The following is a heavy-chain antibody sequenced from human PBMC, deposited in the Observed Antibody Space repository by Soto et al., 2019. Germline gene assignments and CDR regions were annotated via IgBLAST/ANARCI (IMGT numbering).Heavy chain of an antibody. CDR3: ARLDYYDSSGYRHDAFDI. Sequence: SETLSLTCTVSGGSISNNYWSWIRQPPGKGLEWIGYIYYSGSTNYNPSLKSRVTISVDMSKKQFSLRLSSVTAADTAMYYCARLDYYDSSGYRHDAFDIWGQGTMVT. CDR2: IYYSGST. J-gene: IGHJ3*02. V-gene: IGHV4-59*08. CDR1: GGSISNNY. D-gene: IGHD3-22*01.